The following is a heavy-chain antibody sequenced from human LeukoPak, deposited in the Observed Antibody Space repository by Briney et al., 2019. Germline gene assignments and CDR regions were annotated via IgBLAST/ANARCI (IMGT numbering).Heavy chain of an antibody. V-gene: IGHV3-48*03. CDR2: ISSSGSTI. D-gene: IGHD5-18*01. CDR3: ARDSYSQSTYYYYGMDV. CDR1: GFTFSSYE. Sequence: PGGSLRLSCAASGFTFSSYEMNWVRQAPGKGLEWVSYISSSGSTIYYADSVKGRFTISRDNAKNSLYLQMNSLRAEDTAVYYCARDSYSQSTYYYYGMDVWGQGTTVTVSS. J-gene: IGHJ6*02.